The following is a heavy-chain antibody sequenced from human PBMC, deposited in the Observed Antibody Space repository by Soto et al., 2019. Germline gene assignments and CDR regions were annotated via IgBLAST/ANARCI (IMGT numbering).Heavy chain of an antibody. J-gene: IGHJ6*02. Sequence: GGSLRLSCAASGFTFSSYAMYWVRQAPGKGLEWVAVISYDGSNKYYADSVKGRFTISRDNSKNTLYLQMNSLRAEDTAVYYCAREPEGGHSSGWLDYYYYYGMDVWGQGTTVTVSS. CDR1: GFTFSSYA. CDR2: ISYDGSNK. V-gene: IGHV3-30-3*01. D-gene: IGHD6-19*01. CDR3: AREPEGGHSSGWLDYYYYYGMDV.